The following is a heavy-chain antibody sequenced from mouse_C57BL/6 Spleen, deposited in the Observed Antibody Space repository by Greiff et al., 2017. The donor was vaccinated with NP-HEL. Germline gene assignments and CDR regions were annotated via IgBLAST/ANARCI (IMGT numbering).Heavy chain of an antibody. D-gene: IGHD1-3*01. CDR1: GYTFTDYY. CDR2: INPYNGGT. Sequence: EVQVVESGPVLVKPGASVKMSCKASGYTFTDYYMNWVKQSHGKSLEWIGVINPYNGGTSYNQKFKGKATLTVDKSSSTAYMELNSLTSEDSAVYYCARGKSLNSYAMDYWGQGTSVTVSS. V-gene: IGHV1-19*01. J-gene: IGHJ4*01. CDR3: ARGKSLNSYAMDY.